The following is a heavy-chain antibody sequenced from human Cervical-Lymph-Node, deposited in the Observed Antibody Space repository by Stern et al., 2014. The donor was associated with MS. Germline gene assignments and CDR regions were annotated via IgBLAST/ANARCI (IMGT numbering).Heavy chain of an antibody. V-gene: IGHV5-51*01. CDR1: GYSFTSNW. CDR3: ARGYSSASRYFDI. J-gene: IGHJ4*02. Sequence: VQLVQSGAEVKKPGESLKISCKASGYSFTSNWIGWVRQMPGKGLEGKTIIYPSDSHIIYSPSFQGQVTISADKSITPASLQCSSLKASDTAMYYCARGYSSASRYFDIWGQGTLVTVSS. CDR2: IYPSDSHI. D-gene: IGHD6-19*01.